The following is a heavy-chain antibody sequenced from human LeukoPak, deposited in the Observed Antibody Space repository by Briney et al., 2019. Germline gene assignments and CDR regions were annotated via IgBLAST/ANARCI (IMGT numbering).Heavy chain of an antibody. J-gene: IGHJ4*02. V-gene: IGHV3-21*01. CDR2: ISSRGTYR. D-gene: IGHD1-14*01. CDR3: ARVGNNTSGY. Sequence: GGSLRLSCAASGFTFSSYSMNWVRQAPGKGLEWVSSISSRGTYRYYADSAKGRFTISRDNAKNSLYLQMNSLRAEDTAVYSCARVGNNTSGYWGQGTLVTVSS. CDR1: GFTFSSYS.